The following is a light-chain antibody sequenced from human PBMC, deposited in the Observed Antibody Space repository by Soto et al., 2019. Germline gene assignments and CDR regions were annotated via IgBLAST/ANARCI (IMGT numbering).Light chain of an antibody. CDR2: GAS. CDR3: QQRSNWPPL. Sequence: ERVMTQSPAILSVSPGEGVTLSCRASQSVGINLAWFQQKLGQAPRLLIYGASTRATGIPARFSASGSGTDFTLTISRLEPEDFAVYYCQQRSNWPPLFGQGTRLDIK. J-gene: IGKJ5*01. V-gene: IGKV3-15*01. CDR1: QSVGIN.